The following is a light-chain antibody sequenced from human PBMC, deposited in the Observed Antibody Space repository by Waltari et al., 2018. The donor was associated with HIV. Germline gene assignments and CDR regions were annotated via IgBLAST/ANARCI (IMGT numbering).Light chain of an antibody. CDR3: QQYNSSPT. CDR2: GAG. V-gene: IGKV3-15*01. CDR1: QSAATN. J-gene: IGKJ2*01. Sequence: EILMTQSPATLAVSPGDRATLSCKASQSAATNIAWYQQKHGQPIRLLIYGAGTTATGVSGRVSGSGSGTDFTLTINNLQSDDSAVYFCQQYNSSPTFGQGTKVEV.